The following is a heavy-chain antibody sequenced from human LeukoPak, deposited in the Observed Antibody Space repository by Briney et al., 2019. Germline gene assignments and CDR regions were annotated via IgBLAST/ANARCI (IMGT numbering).Heavy chain of an antibody. D-gene: IGHD3-22*01. CDR2: IWYDGSNK. CDR1: GFTFSSYG. Sequence: GGSLRLSCAASGFTFSSYGMHWVRQAPGKGLEWVAVIWYDGSNKYYADSVKGRFTISRDNSKNTLYLQMNSLRAEDTAVYYCARDLAYDSSGYYFWYYYYGMDVWGQGTTVTVSS. J-gene: IGHJ6*02. CDR3: ARDLAYDSSGYYFWYYYYGMDV. V-gene: IGHV3-33*01.